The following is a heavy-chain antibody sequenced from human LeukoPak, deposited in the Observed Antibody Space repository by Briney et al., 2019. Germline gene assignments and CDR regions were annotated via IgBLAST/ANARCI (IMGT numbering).Heavy chain of an antibody. J-gene: IGHJ4*02. V-gene: IGHV1-69*05. CDR1: GYRFTGYG. Sequence: GASVKVSCKASGYRFTGYGISWVRQAPGQGLEWMGRIIPIFGTANYAQKFQGRVTITTDESTSTAYMELSSLRSEDTAVYYCARERPYDYVWGSYRYAYDYWGQGTLVTVSS. CDR2: IIPIFGTA. CDR3: ARERPYDYVWGSYRYAYDY. D-gene: IGHD3-16*02.